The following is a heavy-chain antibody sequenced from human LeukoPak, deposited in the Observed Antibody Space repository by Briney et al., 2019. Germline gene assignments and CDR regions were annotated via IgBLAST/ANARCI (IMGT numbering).Heavy chain of an antibody. V-gene: IGHV3-30-3*01. J-gene: IGHJ4*02. D-gene: IGHD6-19*01. CDR1: GFTFSSYA. CDR3: ARASSGWYFRFDY. CDR2: ISYDGSNK. Sequence: GGSLRLSCAASGFTFSSYAMHWVRQAPGKGLEWVAVISYDGSNKYYADSVKGRFTISRDNSKNTLYLQMNSLRAEDTAVYYCARASSGWYFRFDYWGQGTLVTVSS.